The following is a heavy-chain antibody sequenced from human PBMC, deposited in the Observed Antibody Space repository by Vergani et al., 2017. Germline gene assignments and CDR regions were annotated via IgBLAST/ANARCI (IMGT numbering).Heavy chain of an antibody. J-gene: IGHJ1*01. Sequence: EVKVLESGGGLVQPGGSLRLSCAGSGFPYNQYGMSWVRQAPGRGLDWVSSISGTAGSPLYAESVKGRFTVSRDNSKNTVYLQMNDLRVDDTAVYYRVKHSSILSRRGGLHHWGQGTLVTVSS. V-gene: IGHV3-23*01. CDR2: ISGTAGSP. CDR3: VKHSSILSRRGGLHH. CDR1: GFPYNQYG. D-gene: IGHD2-21*01.